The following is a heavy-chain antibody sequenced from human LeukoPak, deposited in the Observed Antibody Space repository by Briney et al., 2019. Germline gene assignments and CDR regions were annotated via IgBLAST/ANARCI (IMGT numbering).Heavy chain of an antibody. Sequence: SETLSLTCTDSGGSISSYYWSWIRQPPGKGLECIGYIYYSGSTNYNPSLKSRVTISVDTSENQFSLELSSVTAADTAVYYCAREQWPGNYYGMDVWGQGTTVTVSS. CDR1: GGSISSYY. D-gene: IGHD6-19*01. V-gene: IGHV4-59*01. CDR2: IYYSGST. CDR3: AREQWPGNYYGMDV. J-gene: IGHJ6*02.